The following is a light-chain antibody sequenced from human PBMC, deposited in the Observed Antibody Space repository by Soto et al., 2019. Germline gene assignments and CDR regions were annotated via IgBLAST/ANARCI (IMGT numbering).Light chain of an antibody. CDR3: SSYTSSSSPYVV. CDR1: SSDVGGYNY. J-gene: IGLJ2*01. CDR2: EVS. Sequence: QSALTQPASVSGSPGQSITISCTGTSSDVGGYNYVSWYQQHPGKAPKLMIYEVSNRPSGVSNRFSGSKSGNTASLTISGLQAEDEAAYYCSSYTSSSSPYVVFGGGTQLTVL. V-gene: IGLV2-14*01.